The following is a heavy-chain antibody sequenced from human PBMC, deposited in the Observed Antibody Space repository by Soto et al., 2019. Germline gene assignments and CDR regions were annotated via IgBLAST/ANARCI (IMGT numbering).Heavy chain of an antibody. V-gene: IGHV4-59*01. D-gene: IGHD1-7*01. Sequence: QVQLQESGPGLVKPSETLSLTCTVSGGSISSYYWSWIRQPPGKGLEWIGYIYYSGSTNYNPSLKSRVTISVDTSKNQFSLKLSSVTAADTAVYYCARGVITGTTYWDYWGQGTLVTVSS. J-gene: IGHJ4*02. CDR3: ARGVITGTTYWDY. CDR2: IYYSGST. CDR1: GGSISSYY.